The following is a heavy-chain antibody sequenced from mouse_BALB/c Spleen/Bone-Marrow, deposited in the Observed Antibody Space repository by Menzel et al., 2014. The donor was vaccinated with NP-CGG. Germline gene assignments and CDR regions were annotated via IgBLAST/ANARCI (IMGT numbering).Heavy chain of an antibody. CDR3: ARPPYYYGSSYDAMDY. J-gene: IGHJ4*01. CDR2: INPSTGYT. CDR1: GYTFTSYW. D-gene: IGHD1-1*01. Sequence: QVQLKQSGAELAKPGASVKMSCKASGYTFTSYWMHWVKQRPGQGLEWIGYINPSTGYTEYNQKFKDKATLTADKSFSTAYMQLSSLTSEDSAVYYCARPPYYYGSSYDAMDYWGQGTSVTVSS. V-gene: IGHV1-7*01.